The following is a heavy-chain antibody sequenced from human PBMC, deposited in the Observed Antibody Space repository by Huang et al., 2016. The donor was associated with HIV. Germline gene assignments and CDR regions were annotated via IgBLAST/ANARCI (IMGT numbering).Heavy chain of an antibody. V-gene: IGHV4-61*09. CDR3: ARATYRDFEYSFDF. J-gene: IGHJ4*02. Sequence: QVQLQESGPGLVKPSQTLSLICSVSGDSITSRMNYYWTWVRQPAGQGLEYVGLIYATGTTYYNPSLKTRVSISLDTSKNQFSLRLTSMTAADTAVYYCARATYRDFEYSFDFWGQGIVVTVSS. D-gene: IGHD2-21*01. CDR1: GDSITSRMNYY. CDR2: IYATGTT.